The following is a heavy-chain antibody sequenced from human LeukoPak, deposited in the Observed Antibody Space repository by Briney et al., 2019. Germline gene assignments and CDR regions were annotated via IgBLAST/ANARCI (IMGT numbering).Heavy chain of an antibody. Sequence: TGGSLRLSCAASGFTFSLYGMHWVRQAPGKGLEWVAVISYHGNNKYYADSVKGRFTISRDNSKNTLYLQMNSLRAEDTAVYYCARDQIKEYYLDYWGQGTLVTVSS. V-gene: IGHV3-30*03. J-gene: IGHJ4*02. CDR3: ARDQIKEYYLDY. CDR2: ISYHGNNK. CDR1: GFTFSLYG.